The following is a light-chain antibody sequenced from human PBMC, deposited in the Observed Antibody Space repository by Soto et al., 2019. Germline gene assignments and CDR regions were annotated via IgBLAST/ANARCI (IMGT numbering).Light chain of an antibody. CDR2: EDN. J-gene: IGLJ3*02. CDR1: SGSIASNY. Sequence: NFMLTQPHSVSESPGKTVIISGTRSSGSIASNYVQWYQQRPGSSPTTVIYEDNQRPSGVPDRFSGSIDSSSNSASLTISGLETEDEADYYCQSYDATNQVFGGGTKVTVL. V-gene: IGLV6-57*01. CDR3: QSYDATNQV.